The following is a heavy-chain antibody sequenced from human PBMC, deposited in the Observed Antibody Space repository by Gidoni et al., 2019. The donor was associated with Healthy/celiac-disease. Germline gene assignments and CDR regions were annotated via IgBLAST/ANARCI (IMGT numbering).Heavy chain of an antibody. Sequence: EVKLVESGGGLVQPGRSRRPSCATYGSTFEDYAMHWVGPAPGKGLEWVSCCSWNSGSIGYAASVKGRFTLSRDNAKNSLYLQMNSLRAEDTALYYCAKGFPCSGGSCYSRTWSPGGDVWGKGTTVTVSS. D-gene: IGHD2-15*01. V-gene: IGHV3-9*01. CDR2: CSWNSGSI. CDR3: AKGFPCSGGSCYSRTWSPGGDV. CDR1: GSTFEDYA. J-gene: IGHJ6*04.